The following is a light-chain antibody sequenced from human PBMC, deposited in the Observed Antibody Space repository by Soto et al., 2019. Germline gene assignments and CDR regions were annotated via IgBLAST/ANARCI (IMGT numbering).Light chain of an antibody. V-gene: IGKV1-39*01. J-gene: IGKJ5*01. CDR1: QGISSY. CDR3: QQSYSTPSIT. Sequence: DIQLTQSPSFLSASVGDRVTITCRASQGISSYLAWYQQKPGKAPKLLIYAASTLQSGVPSRFSGSGSGTDFTLTISSLQPEDFATYYCQQSYSTPSITFGQGTRLEIK. CDR2: AAS.